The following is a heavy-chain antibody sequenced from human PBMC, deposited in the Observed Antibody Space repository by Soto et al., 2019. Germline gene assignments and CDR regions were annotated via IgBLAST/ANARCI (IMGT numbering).Heavy chain of an antibody. Sequence: LXLTCAVSAGSISSGVYSWSWIRQPAGKGLEWIGFIYHSGNTHYNPSLKSRVTVSVDTSRNQFFLTLRSVTAADSAVYHCGRESGETWDYEASWGQGTPVTVSS. D-gene: IGHD1-7*01. CDR3: GRESGETWDYEAS. CDR1: AGSISSGVYS. V-gene: IGHV4-30-2*01. CDR2: IYHSGNT. J-gene: IGHJ5*02.